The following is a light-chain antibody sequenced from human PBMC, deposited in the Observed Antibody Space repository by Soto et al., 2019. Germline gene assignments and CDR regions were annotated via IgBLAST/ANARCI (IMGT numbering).Light chain of an antibody. Sequence: QMTQSPSSLSASVGDRVTITCRASQGISNYLALYQQKPGKVPKLLIYAASTLQSGVPPRFSGGGSRTDSTLTIMRLQPEDVATYYCQKYNSAPPWRFGQGTKVEIK. J-gene: IGKJ1*01. CDR1: QGISNY. V-gene: IGKV1-27*01. CDR2: AAS. CDR3: QKYNSAPPWR.